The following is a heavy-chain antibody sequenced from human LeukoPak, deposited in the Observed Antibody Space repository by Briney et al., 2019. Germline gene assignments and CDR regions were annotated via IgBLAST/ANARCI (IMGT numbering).Heavy chain of an antibody. V-gene: IGHV3-48*04. Sequence: GSLRLSCAASGFTVSSNYMSWVRQAPGKGLEWFSSIRSSGSIIFYADSVKGRFTISRDNARNSLYLQMNSLRAEDTAVYYCAILVGATTRNDGFDFWGQGTMVTVSS. D-gene: IGHD1-26*01. CDR2: IRSSGSII. CDR1: GFTVSSNY. J-gene: IGHJ3*01. CDR3: AILVGATTRNDGFDF.